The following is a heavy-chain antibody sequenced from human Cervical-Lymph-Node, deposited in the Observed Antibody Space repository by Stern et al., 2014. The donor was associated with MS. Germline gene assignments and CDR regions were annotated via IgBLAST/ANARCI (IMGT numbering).Heavy chain of an antibody. J-gene: IGHJ4*02. CDR1: GGTFSSYV. CDR3: ATERGNNYGFGY. Sequence: QVQLVQSGAEVKKPGSSVKVSCTTSGGTFSSYVISWVRQAPGQGLEWMGSISSIFDKTNYAQKFRGRVTITADESTSTAYMELSSLRSDDTAIYYCATERGNNYGFGYWGQGTLVTVSS. V-gene: IGHV1-69*15. CDR2: ISSIFDKT. D-gene: IGHD5-18*01.